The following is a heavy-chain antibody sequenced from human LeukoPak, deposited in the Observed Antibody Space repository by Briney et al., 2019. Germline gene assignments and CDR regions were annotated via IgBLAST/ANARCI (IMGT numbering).Heavy chain of an antibody. D-gene: IGHD2-2*01. CDR1: EFTFSNYA. CDR3: ARCPAAIQSFDY. Sequence: PGRSLRLSCVASEFTFSNYAMHWVRQAPGKGLEWVAAISYDGNNEYYADSVKGRLTISRDSSQNTLYLHMNSLRAEDTAVYYCARCPAAIQSFDYWGQGTLVIVSS. J-gene: IGHJ4*02. CDR2: ISYDGNNE. V-gene: IGHV3-30*01.